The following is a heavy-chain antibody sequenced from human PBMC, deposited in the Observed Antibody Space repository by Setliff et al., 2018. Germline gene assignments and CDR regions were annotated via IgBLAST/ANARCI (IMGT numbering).Heavy chain of an antibody. V-gene: IGHV4-4*07. CDR3: AREQWLDPPGYYYMDV. D-gene: IGHD6-19*01. Sequence: SETLSLTCTVSGGSISSYYWSWIRQPAGKGLEWIGRIYTSGSTNYNPSLKSRVTMSVDTSKNQCSLKLSSVTAADMAVYYCAREQWLDPPGYYYMDVWAKGTTVTVSS. J-gene: IGHJ6*03. CDR1: GGSISSYY. CDR2: IYTSGST.